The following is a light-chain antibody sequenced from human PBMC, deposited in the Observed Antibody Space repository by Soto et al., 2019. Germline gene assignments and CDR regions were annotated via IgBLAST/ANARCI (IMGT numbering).Light chain of an antibody. Sequence: QAVVTQPPSVSGAQGQRVTISCTGSCSNIGAGYDVHWYQQLPGTAPKLLIYRNNNRPSGVPDRFSGSKSGTSASLAITGLQAEDEADYYCHSYDSSLSGSVFGGGTKLTVL. CDR3: HSYDSSLSGSV. CDR1: CSNIGAGYD. CDR2: RNN. J-gene: IGLJ3*02. V-gene: IGLV1-40*01.